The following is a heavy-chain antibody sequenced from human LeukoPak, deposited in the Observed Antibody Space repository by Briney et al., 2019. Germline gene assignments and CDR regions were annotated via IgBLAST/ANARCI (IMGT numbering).Heavy chain of an antibody. CDR3: AAAFKYSSSGISVGY. Sequence: ASETLSLTCAVYGGSFSSYYWSWIRQPPGKGLEWIGEINHSGSTNYNPSLKSRVTISVDTSKNQFSLKLSSVTAADTAVYYCAAAFKYSSSGISVGYWGQGTLVTVSS. CDR2: INHSGST. V-gene: IGHV4-34*01. D-gene: IGHD6-13*01. CDR1: GGSFSSYY. J-gene: IGHJ4*02.